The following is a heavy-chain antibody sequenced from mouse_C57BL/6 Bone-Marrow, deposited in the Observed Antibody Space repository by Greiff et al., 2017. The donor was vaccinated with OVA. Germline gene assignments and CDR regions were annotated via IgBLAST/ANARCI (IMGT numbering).Heavy chain of an antibody. CDR3: ARSLPIITTVVGNYAMDY. D-gene: IGHD1-1*01. CDR1: GYTFTSYW. Sequence: ESGAELARPGASVKLSCKASGYTFTSYWMHWVKQRPGQGLEWIGEIDPSDSYTNYNQKFKGKSTLTVDKSSSTAYMQLSSLTSEDSAVYYCARSLPIITTVVGNYAMDYWGQGTSVTVSS. CDR2: IDPSDSYT. V-gene: IGHV1-69*01. J-gene: IGHJ4*01.